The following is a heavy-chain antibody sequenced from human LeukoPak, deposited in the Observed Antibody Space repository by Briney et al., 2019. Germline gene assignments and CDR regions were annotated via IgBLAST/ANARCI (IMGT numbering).Heavy chain of an antibody. V-gene: IGHV3-11*04. Sequence: GGSLRLSCLASGFNFSEYYMSWIRQAPGKGLEWVSYISSSSSTIYYADSVKGRFTISRDNAKNSLYLQMNSLRAEDTAVYYCARGAYCGGDCYFDYWGQGTLVTVSS. D-gene: IGHD2-21*01. CDR2: ISSSSSTI. CDR1: GFNFSEYY. CDR3: ARGAYCGGDCYFDY. J-gene: IGHJ4*02.